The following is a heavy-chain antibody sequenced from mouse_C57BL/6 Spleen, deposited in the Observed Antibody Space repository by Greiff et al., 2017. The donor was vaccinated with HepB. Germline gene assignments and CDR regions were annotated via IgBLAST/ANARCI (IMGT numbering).Heavy chain of an antibody. CDR2: ISSGGSYT. J-gene: IGHJ2*01. V-gene: IGHV5-6*01. CDR1: GFTFSSYG. CDR3: ARHDHGGYFDY. Sequence: EVKLMESGGDLVKPGGSLKLSCAASGFTFSSYGMSWVRQTPDKRLEWVATISSGGSYTYYPDSVKGRFTITRDNAKNTLYLQMSSLKSEDTAMYYCARHDHGGYFDYWGQGTTLTVSS.